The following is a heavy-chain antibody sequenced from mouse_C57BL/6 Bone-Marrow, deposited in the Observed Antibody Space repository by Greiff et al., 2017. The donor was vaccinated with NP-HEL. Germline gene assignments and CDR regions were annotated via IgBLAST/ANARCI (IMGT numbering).Heavy chain of an antibody. D-gene: IGHD2-4*01. CDR3: ARERIYYDYYYDAMDY. J-gene: IGHJ4*01. CDR2: ISDGGSYT. Sequence: EVKLVESGGGLVKPGGSLKLSCAASGFTFSSYAMSWVRQTPEKRLEWVATISDGGSYTYYPDNVKGRFTISRDNAKNNLYLQMSHLKSEDTAMYYCARERIYYDYYYDAMDYWGQGTSVTVSS. CDR1: GFTFSSYA. V-gene: IGHV5-4*01.